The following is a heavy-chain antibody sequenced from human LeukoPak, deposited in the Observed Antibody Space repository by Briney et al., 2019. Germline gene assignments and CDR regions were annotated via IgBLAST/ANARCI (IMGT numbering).Heavy chain of an antibody. D-gene: IGHD2-21*02. CDR1: GYTFTGYY. V-gene: IGHV1-2*02. Sequence: ASVKVSCKASGYTFTGYYMHWVRQAPGQGLEWMGWINPNSGGTNYAQKFQGRVTMTRDTSISTAYMELSRLRSDDTAVYYCARDMSVAYCGGDCYSAFDIWGQGTMVTVSS. CDR2: INPNSGGT. J-gene: IGHJ3*02. CDR3: ARDMSVAYCGGDCYSAFDI.